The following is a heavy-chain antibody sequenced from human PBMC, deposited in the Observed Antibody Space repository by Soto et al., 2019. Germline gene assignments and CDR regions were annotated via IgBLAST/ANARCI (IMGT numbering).Heavy chain of an antibody. J-gene: IGHJ4*02. CDR2: ISYSGSR. Sequence: PSETLSLTCTVSGGSDSSANYYWSWIRQPPGKGLEWIGYISYSGSRYYSASLRSRVTISVDTSENQFSLKLTSVTAADTAVYYXARAKEGEWFEGTDFDSWGRGTLVTVSS. CDR3: ARAKEGEWFEGTDFDS. D-gene: IGHD3-10*01. V-gene: IGHV4-30-4*01. CDR1: GGSDSSANYY.